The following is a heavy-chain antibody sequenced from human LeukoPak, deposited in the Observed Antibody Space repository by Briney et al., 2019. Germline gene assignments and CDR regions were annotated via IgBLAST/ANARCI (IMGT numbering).Heavy chain of an antibody. V-gene: IGHV3-7*03. CDR1: GFTFSSYW. CDR2: IKRDGSEK. J-gene: IGHJ4*02. Sequence: GSLRLSCAASGFTFSSYWMSWVRQAPGKGLEWVANIKRDGSEKYYVDSVKGRFTISRDNAKNSLYLQMNSLRAEDTAVYYCARAQVPAAMDYWGQGTLVTVSS. D-gene: IGHD2-2*01. CDR3: ARAQVPAAMDY.